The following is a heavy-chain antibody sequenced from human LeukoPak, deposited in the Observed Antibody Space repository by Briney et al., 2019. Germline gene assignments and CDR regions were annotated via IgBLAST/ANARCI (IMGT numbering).Heavy chain of an antibody. V-gene: IGHV1-8*03. CDR1: GYTFTSYD. CDR2: MNPNSGNT. Sequence: EASVKVSCKASGYTFTSYDINWVRQATGQGLEWMGWMNPNSGNTGYAQKFQGRATITADESTSTAYMELSSLRSEDTAVYYCARDPLVRYSSGWYGAFDIWGQGTMVTVSS. J-gene: IGHJ3*02. D-gene: IGHD6-19*01. CDR3: ARDPLVRYSSGWYGAFDI.